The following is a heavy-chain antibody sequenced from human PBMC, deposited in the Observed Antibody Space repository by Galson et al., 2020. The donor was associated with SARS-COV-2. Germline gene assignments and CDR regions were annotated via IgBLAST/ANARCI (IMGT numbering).Heavy chain of an antibody. Sequence: ASVKVSCKASGYTFTGYYMHWVRQAPGQGLAWMGWINPNSGGTNYAQKFQGRVTMTRDTSISTAYMELSRLRSDDTAVYYCARLAVGLVITPEDRNWGQGTLVTVSS. CDR2: INPNSGGT. CDR3: ARLAVGLVITPEDRN. V-gene: IGHV1-2*02. J-gene: IGHJ4*02. CDR1: GYTFTGYY. D-gene: IGHD3-9*01.